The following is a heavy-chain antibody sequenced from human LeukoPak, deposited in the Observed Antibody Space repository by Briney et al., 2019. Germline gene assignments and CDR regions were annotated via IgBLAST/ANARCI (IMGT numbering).Heavy chain of an antibody. CDR2: IYSGGST. CDR3: ARDKPRRDGYNSGRSYYYGMDV. V-gene: IGHV3-66*01. CDR1: GFTVSSNY. J-gene: IGHJ6*02. Sequence: PGGSLRLSCAASGFTVSSNYMSWVRQAPGKGLEWVSVIYSGGSTYYADSVKGRFTISRDNSKNTLYLQMNSLRAEDTAVYYCARDKPRRDGYNSGRSYYYGMDVWGQGTTVTVSS. D-gene: IGHD5-24*01.